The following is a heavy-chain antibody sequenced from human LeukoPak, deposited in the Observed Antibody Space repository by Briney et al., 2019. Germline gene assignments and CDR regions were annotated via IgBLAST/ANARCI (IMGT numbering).Heavy chain of an antibody. CDR3: ARDLSKAYFDY. D-gene: IGHD3-3*02. J-gene: IGHJ4*02. V-gene: IGHV1-18*01. CDR2: ISAYNGNT. CDR1: GYTFTSYG. Sequence: ASGKFSCKASGYTFTSYGISWVRQAPGQGLEWMGWISAYNGNTNYAQKLQGRVTMTTDTSTSPAYMELRSLRSDDTAVYYWARDLSKAYFDYWGQGTLVTVSS.